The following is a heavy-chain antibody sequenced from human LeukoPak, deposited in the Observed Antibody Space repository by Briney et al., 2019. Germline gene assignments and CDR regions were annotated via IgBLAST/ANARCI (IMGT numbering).Heavy chain of an antibody. V-gene: IGHV5-51*01. CDR1: GSIFTSYW. CDR3: ARRSGYNGKYFDY. J-gene: IGHJ4*02. D-gene: IGHD5-24*01. CDR2: IYPGDSDT. Sequence: GESLQISCQGSGSIFTSYWIGWVRPLPGKGLEWMGIIYPGDSDTRYSTSFQGQVTISADKSISTSYLQWSSRKASATAMYSCARRSGYNGKYFDYWGQGTLVTVPS.